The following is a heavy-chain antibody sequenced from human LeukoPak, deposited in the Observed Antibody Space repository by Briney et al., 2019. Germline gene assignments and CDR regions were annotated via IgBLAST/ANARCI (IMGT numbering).Heavy chain of an antibody. CDR2: ISWDGGST. CDR3: AKGLRRSGYFFDY. J-gene: IGHJ4*02. D-gene: IGHD3-22*01. Sequence: GGSLRLSCAASGFTFDDYTMHWVRQAPGKGLEWVFLISWDGGSTYYADSVKGRFTISRDNSKNSLYLQMNSLRTEDTALYYCAKGLRRSGYFFDYWGQGTLVTVSS. V-gene: IGHV3-43*01. CDR1: GFTFDDYT.